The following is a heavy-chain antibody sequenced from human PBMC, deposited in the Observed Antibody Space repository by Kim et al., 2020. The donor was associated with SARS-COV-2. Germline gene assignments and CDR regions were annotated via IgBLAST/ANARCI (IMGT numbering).Heavy chain of an antibody. V-gene: IGHV4-59*01. Sequence: YNPSLTSRVTISLDPPKNQFSLTLSSVTAADTAIYYCARARVTSRFYFDYWGRGTLVSVSS. J-gene: IGHJ4*02. CDR3: ARARVTSRFYFDY. D-gene: IGHD2-21*02.